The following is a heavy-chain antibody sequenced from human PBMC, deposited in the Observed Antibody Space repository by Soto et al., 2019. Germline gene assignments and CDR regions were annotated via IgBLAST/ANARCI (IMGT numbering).Heavy chain of an antibody. Sequence: SETLSLTCTVSGGSITSSDYYWGWIRQPPGKGLECVGTIYHDGSTHYNPSLKSRVTSSLDTSKNQFSLRLSSVTAADTAVYYFARHQSAPTSYGSGSSNWFDPWGQGTLVTAPQ. J-gene: IGHJ5*02. CDR1: GGSITSSDYY. D-gene: IGHD3-10*01. CDR3: ARHQSAPTSYGSGSSNWFDP. V-gene: IGHV4-39*07. CDR2: IYHDGST.